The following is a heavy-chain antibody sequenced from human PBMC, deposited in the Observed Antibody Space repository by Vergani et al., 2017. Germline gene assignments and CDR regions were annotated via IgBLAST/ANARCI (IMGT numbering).Heavy chain of an antibody. Sequence: QVRLQDSGPGLVKPSETLSLTCSVSGGSMSGYYWSWIRQPPGKELEWIGYMYHSGSTNYNPSLETRVTISGDTSKNQFSLKLSSVTAADTAVYYCAREGSYCSSTSCYTTPFDYWGQGTLVTVSS. J-gene: IGHJ4*02. D-gene: IGHD2-2*02. CDR1: GGSMSGYY. V-gene: IGHV4-59*12. CDR2: MYHSGST. CDR3: AREGSYCSSTSCYTTPFDY.